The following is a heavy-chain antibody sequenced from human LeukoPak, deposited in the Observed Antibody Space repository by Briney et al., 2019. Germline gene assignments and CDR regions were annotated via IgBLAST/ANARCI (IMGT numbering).Heavy chain of an antibody. D-gene: IGHD2-2*01. CDR3: ARGVVPAANVADY. J-gene: IGHJ4*02. V-gene: IGHV4-61*02. Sequence: SQTLSLTCTVSGGSISSGSYYWSWIRQPAGKGLEWIGRIYTSGSTNYNPSLKSRVTKSVDTSKNQFSLKLSSVTAADTAVYYCARGVVPAANVADYWGQGTLVTVSS. CDR2: IYTSGST. CDR1: GGSISSGSYY.